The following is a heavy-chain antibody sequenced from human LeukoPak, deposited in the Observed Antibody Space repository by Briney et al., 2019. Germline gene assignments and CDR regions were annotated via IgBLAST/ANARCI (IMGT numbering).Heavy chain of an antibody. D-gene: IGHD1-26*01. V-gene: IGHV3-74*01. CDR2: INSDESST. CDR3: ARAQPVVGATYFDY. Sequence: GGSLRLSCAASGFTFSSYWMHWVRQAPGKGLVRVSRINSDESSTIYADSAKGRFTISRDNAKNTLYLQMNSLRAEDTAVYYCARAQPVVGATYFDYWGQGTLVTVSS. J-gene: IGHJ4*02. CDR1: GFTFSSYW.